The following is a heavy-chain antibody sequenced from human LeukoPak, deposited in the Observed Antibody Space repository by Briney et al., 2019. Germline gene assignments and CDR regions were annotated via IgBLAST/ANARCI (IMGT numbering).Heavy chain of an antibody. CDR2: IYYSGST. Sequence: SETLSLTCTVPGGSISSGSYYWGWIRQPPGKGLEWIGSIYYSGSTYYNPSLKSRVTISVDTSKNQFSLKLSSVTAADTAVYYCASTVLYDFWSGYYLYWGQGTLVTVSS. D-gene: IGHD3-3*01. CDR1: GGSISSGSYY. CDR3: ASTVLYDFWSGYYLY. J-gene: IGHJ4*02. V-gene: IGHV4-39*01.